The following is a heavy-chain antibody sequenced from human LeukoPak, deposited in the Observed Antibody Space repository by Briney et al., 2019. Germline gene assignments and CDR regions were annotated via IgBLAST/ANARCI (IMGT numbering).Heavy chain of an antibody. CDR1: GGSISSYY. D-gene: IGHD6-19*01. CDR2: IYYSGST. CDR3: ASAGYSSGWYGWFDP. V-gene: IGHV4-59*01. Sequence: SETLSLTCTVSGGSISSYYWSWIRQPPGKRLEWIGYIYYSGSTNYNPSLKSRVTISVDTSKNQFSLKLSSVTAADTAVYYCASAGYSSGWYGWFDPWGQGTLVTVSS. J-gene: IGHJ5*02.